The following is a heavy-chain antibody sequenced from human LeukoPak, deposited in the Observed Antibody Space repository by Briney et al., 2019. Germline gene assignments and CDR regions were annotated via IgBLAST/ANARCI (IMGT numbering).Heavy chain of an antibody. D-gene: IGHD2/OR15-2a*01. CDR1: GYTFTGYY. Sequence: GASVKVSCKASGYTFTGYYMHWVRQAPGQGPEWMGWINPNSGGTNYAQKFQGRVTMTRDTSISTAYMELSRLRSDDTAVYYCARVSRWPTSYFDYWGQGTLVTVSS. CDR3: ARVSRWPTSYFDY. CDR2: INPNSGGT. V-gene: IGHV1-2*02. J-gene: IGHJ4*02.